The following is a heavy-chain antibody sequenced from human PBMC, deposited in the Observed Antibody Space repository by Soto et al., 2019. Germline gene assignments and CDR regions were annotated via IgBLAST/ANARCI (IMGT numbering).Heavy chain of an antibody. CDR1: GYTFTSYG. D-gene: IGHD3-22*01. V-gene: IGHV1-18*01. J-gene: IGHJ4*02. CDR3: ARDLMPYYYDSSGYVGIDY. Sequence: ASVKVSCKASGYTFTSYGISWVRQDPGQGLEWMGWISAYNGNTNYAQKLQGRVTMTTDASTSTAYMELRSLRSDDTAVYYCARDLMPYYYDSSGYVGIDYWGQGTLVTVSS. CDR2: ISAYNGNT.